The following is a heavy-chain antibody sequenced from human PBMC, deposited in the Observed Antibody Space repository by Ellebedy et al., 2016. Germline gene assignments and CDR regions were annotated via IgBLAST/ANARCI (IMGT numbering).Heavy chain of an antibody. J-gene: IGHJ4*02. CDR3: AREGYGNLDYFDY. CDR1: GFTFSSYA. D-gene: IGHD5-12*01. Sequence: GESLKISCAASGFTFSSYAMHWVRQAPGKGLEWVAVISYDGSNKYYADSVKGRFTISRDNSKNTLYLQMNSLRAEDTAVYYCAREGYGNLDYFDYWGQGTLVTVSS. V-gene: IGHV3-30*04. CDR2: ISYDGSNK.